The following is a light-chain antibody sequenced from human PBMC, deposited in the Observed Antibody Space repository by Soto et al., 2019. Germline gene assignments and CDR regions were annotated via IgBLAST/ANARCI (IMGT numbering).Light chain of an antibody. CDR1: ESIHKW. Sequence: IQMTHSPSTLSPSVGDRVIITCRASESIHKWLAGYQQKPGEAPQLLIYDASTLQSGVPSRFSGSGSGTEFTLTISSLQPDDFATYYCQQYDDYSPYTFGQGTKLEIK. CDR3: QQYDDYSPYT. V-gene: IGKV1-5*01. CDR2: DAS. J-gene: IGKJ2*01.